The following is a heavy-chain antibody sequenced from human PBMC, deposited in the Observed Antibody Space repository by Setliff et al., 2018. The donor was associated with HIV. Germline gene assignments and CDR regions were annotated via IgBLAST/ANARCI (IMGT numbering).Heavy chain of an antibody. J-gene: IGHJ4*02. CDR1: GFTFDYYA. D-gene: IGHD5-12*01. CDR2: VSARSDYS. CDR3: APIRDGYNYFFDH. Sequence: GGSLRLSCAGSGFTFDYYAMAWVRQAPGKGLEWVSSVSARSDYSYAADPMKGRSTISRDNSKNTLYLQMTDLRAEDTAIYYCAPIRDGYNYFFDHWGQGTLVTVSS. V-gene: IGHV3-23*01.